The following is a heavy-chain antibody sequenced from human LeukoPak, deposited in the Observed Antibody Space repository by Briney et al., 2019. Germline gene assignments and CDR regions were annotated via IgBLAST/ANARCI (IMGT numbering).Heavy chain of an antibody. V-gene: IGHV4-4*07. Sequence: PSETLSLTCTVSGGSISSYYWSWIRQPAGKGLEWIGRIYTSGSTNYNPSLKSRVTMSVDTSKNQFSLKLSSVTAADTAVYYCARGIGWDSSGYGLHSWLDPWGQGTLVTVSS. J-gene: IGHJ5*02. D-gene: IGHD3-22*01. CDR3: ARGIGWDSSGYGLHSWLDP. CDR1: GGSISSYY. CDR2: IYTSGST.